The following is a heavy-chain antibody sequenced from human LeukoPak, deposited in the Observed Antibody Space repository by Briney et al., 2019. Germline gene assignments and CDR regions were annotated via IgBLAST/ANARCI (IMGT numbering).Heavy chain of an antibody. Sequence: PSETLSLTCTVSGGSISSSSYYWGRIRQPPGKGLEWIGSIYYSGSTYYNPSLKSRVTISVDTSKNQFPLKLSSMTAADTAVYYCASGWELRRGDAFDIWGQGTMVTVSS. CDR2: IYYSGST. D-gene: IGHD1-26*01. CDR3: ASGWELRRGDAFDI. J-gene: IGHJ3*02. CDR1: GGSISSSSYY. V-gene: IGHV4-39*01.